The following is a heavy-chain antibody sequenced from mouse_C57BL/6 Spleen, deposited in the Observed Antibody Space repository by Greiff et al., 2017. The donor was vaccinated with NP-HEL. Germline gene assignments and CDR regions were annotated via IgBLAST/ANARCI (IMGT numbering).Heavy chain of an antibody. D-gene: IGHD2-10*02. CDR1: GSAFSSYW. CDR2: IYPGDGDT. V-gene: IGHV1-80*01. CDR3: ARWYGPYAMDY. Sequence: QVQLQQSGAELVKPGASVKISCKASGSAFSSYWMNWVKQRPGKGREWIGQIYPGDGDTNYNGKFKGKDTLTADKSSSTAYMQLISLTSEDSAVYFCARWYGPYAMDYWGQGTSVTVSS. J-gene: IGHJ4*01.